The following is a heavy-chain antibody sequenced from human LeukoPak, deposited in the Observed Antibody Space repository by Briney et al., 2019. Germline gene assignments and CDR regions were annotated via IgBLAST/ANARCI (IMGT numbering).Heavy chain of an antibody. CDR3: ERGGGPPTTYFDY. D-gene: IGHD2/OR15-2a*01. CDR2: ISYDGSNK. Sequence: GGSLRLSCAASGFTFSSYAMHWVRQAPGKGLEWVAVISYDGSNKYYADSVKGRFTISRDNSKNTLYLQMNSLRGEDTAVYYCERGGGPPTTYFDYWGQGTLVTVSS. CDR1: GFTFSSYA. V-gene: IGHV3-30-3*01. J-gene: IGHJ4*02.